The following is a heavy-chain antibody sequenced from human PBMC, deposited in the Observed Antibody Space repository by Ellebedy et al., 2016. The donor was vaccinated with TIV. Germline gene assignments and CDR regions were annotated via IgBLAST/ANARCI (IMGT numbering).Heavy chain of an antibody. J-gene: IGHJ3*02. CDR1: GFTFSNYA. CDR2: ISGYNGDT. D-gene: IGHD6-13*01. Sequence: ASVKVSCKASGFTFSNYAIAWVRQAPGQGLEWMGWISGYNGDTKYAQKFQGRVTMTTDTSTSTVHMDLRSLRSDDTAVYYCARDPGSTWYKGGDFDIWGQGTIVTVSA. V-gene: IGHV1-18*01. CDR3: ARDPGSTWYKGGDFDI.